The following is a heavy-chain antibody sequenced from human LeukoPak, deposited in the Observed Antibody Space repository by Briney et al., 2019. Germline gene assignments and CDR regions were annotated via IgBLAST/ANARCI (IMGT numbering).Heavy chain of an antibody. CDR3: ARLTYYYDSSGS. CDR2: ISYDGSNK. D-gene: IGHD3-22*01. J-gene: IGHJ5*02. CDR1: GFTFSSYG. V-gene: IGHV3-30*03. Sequence: AGRSLRLSCAASGFTFSSYGMHWVRQAPGKGLEWVAVISYDGSNKYYADSVKGRFTISRDNSKNTLYLQMNSLRAEDTAVYYCARLTYYYDSSGSWGQGTLVTVSS.